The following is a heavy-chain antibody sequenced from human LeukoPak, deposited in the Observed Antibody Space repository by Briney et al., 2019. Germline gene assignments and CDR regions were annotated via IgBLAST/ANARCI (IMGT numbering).Heavy chain of an antibody. V-gene: IGHV4-39*01. CDR1: GGSISSSSYY. J-gene: IGHJ4*02. D-gene: IGHD3-10*01. CDR2: IYYSGST. Sequence: KTSETLSLTCTVSGGSISSSSYYWGWIRQPPGEGLEWIGSIYYSGSTYYNPSLKSRVTISVDTSKNQFSLKLSSVTAADTAVYYCARVPPRRITMVRGAYDYWGQGTLVTVSS. CDR3: ARVPPRRITMVRGAYDY.